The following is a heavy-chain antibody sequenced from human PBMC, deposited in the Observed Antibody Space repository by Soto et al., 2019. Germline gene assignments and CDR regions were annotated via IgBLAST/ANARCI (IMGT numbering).Heavy chain of an antibody. Sequence: QVQLVESGGGVVQPGRSLRLSCAASGFTFSSYAMHWVRQAPGKGLEWVAVISYDGSNKYYADSVKGRFTISRDKSKNTLYLQRIRLRDEDKAVYYCARDKSPYSSAWHNRHFDYWGQGTLVTVSS. D-gene: IGHD6-19*01. J-gene: IGHJ4*02. CDR2: ISYDGSNK. V-gene: IGHV3-30-3*01. CDR1: GFTFSSYA. CDR3: ARDKSPYSSAWHNRHFDY.